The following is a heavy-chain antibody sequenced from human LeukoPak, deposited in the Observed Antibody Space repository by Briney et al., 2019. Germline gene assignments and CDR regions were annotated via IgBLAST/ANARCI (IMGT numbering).Heavy chain of an antibody. Sequence: SETLSLTCAVYGGSFSGYYWSWIRQPPGKGLEWIGEINHSGSTNYNPSLKSRVTISVDTSKNQFSLKLSSVTAADTAVYYCARGKWIQLWLQLDAFDIWGQGTMVTVSS. V-gene: IGHV4-34*01. CDR3: ARGKWIQLWLQLDAFDI. D-gene: IGHD5-18*01. J-gene: IGHJ3*02. CDR1: GGSFSGYY. CDR2: INHSGST.